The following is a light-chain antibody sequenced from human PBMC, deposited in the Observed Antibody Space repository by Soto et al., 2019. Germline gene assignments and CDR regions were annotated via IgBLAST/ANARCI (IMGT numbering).Light chain of an antibody. CDR2: DAS. CDR1: QGVTTA. Sequence: AIQLTQSPSSLSASVGDRVSISCRASQGVTTAFAWYQQKPGKPPKLLIYDASTLENGVPSRFSGSGSGTDFTLTISSLQPEDSATYDCQQFDSYPVTFGQGTRLDVK. J-gene: IGKJ5*01. V-gene: IGKV1-13*02. CDR3: QQFDSYPVT.